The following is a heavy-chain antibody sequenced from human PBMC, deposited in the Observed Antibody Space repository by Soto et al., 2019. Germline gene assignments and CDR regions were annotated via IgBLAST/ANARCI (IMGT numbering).Heavy chain of an antibody. Sequence: ETLSLTCAVYGGSFSGYYWSWIRQPPGKGLEWIGEINHSGSTNYNPSLKSRVTISVDTSKNQFSLKLSSVTAADTAVYYCARGLRYYYDSSGYYDIFDYWGQGTLVTVSS. J-gene: IGHJ4*02. D-gene: IGHD3-22*01. V-gene: IGHV4-34*01. CDR3: ARGLRYYYDSSGYYDIFDY. CDR2: INHSGST. CDR1: GGSFSGYY.